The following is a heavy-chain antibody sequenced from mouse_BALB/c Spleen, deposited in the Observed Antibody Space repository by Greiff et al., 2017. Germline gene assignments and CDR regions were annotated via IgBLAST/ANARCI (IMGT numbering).Heavy chain of an antibody. CDR3: TQTTVVPYYAMDY. D-gene: IGHD1-1*01. J-gene: IGHJ4*01. CDR1: GYTFTSYW. CDR2: IYPGNSDT. V-gene: IGHV1-5*01. Sequence: VQLQQSGTVLARPGASVKMSCKASGYTFTSYWMHWVKQRPGQGLEWIGAIYPGNSDTSYNQKFKGKAKLTAVTSTSTAYMELSSLTNEDSAVYYCTQTTVVPYYAMDYWGQGTSVTVSS.